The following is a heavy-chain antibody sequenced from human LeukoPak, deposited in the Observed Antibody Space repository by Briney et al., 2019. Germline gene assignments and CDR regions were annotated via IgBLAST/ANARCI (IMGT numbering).Heavy chain of an antibody. CDR2: INHSGST. CDR3: ARDEVGGPLNY. D-gene: IGHD3-16*01. Sequence: SETLSLTCAVYGGSFSGYYWSWIRQPPGKGLEWIGEINHSGSTNYNPSLKSRVTISVDTSKNQFSLKLSSVTAADTAVYFCARDEVGGPLNYWGQGTLVIVSS. J-gene: IGHJ4*02. CDR1: GGSFSGYY. V-gene: IGHV4-34*01.